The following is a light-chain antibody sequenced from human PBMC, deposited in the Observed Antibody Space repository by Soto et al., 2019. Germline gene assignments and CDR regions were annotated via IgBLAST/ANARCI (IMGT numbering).Light chain of an antibody. CDR3: QSYDNSLSGWV. J-gene: IGLJ2*01. CDR2: ANS. CDR1: TSNIGAGYD. Sequence: QSVLTQPPSVSGAPGQRVTISCTGSTSNIGAGYDVHWYQQLPGTAPKLLIYANSNRPSGVPDRFSGSKSGTSASLAITGLHAEYEADYYCQSYDNSLSGWVFGGGTKLTVL. V-gene: IGLV1-40*01.